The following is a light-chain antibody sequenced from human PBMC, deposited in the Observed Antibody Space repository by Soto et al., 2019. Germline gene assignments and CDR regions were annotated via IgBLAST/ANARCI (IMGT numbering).Light chain of an antibody. V-gene: IGKV1-39*01. J-gene: IGKJ3*01. CDR2: AAS. Sequence: DIQMTQSPSSLSASVGDRVIITCRASQSINSFLNREQQKPRKAPNLLIYAASNLQSGVPSRFSGSGSGTDFTLTISSLQPEDFATYYCQQLNSYPITFGPGTKVDIK. CDR3: QQLNSYPIT. CDR1: QSINSF.